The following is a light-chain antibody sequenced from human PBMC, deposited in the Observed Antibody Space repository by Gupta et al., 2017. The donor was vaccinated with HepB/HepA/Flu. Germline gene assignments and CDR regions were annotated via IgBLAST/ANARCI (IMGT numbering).Light chain of an antibody. CDR3: QVWDSNSEHVI. J-gene: IGLJ2*01. Sequence: SYVLTQSPSLSVAPGKTARITCEGNKIGSKNVHWYQQRPGQAPVLVIFYDSDRPSGVAERFSGSNSGNTATLTISRVEAGDEADYYCQVWDSNSEHVIFGGGTKVTVL. CDR2: YDS. V-gene: IGLV3-21*04. CDR1: KIGSKN.